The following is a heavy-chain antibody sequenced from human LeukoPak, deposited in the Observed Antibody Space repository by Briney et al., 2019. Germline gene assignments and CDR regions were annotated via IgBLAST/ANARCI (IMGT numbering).Heavy chain of an antibody. Sequence: ASVKVSCKASGGTLSSYAISWVRQAPGQGLEWMGRIIPILGIANYAQKFQGRVTITADKSTSTAYMELSSLRSEDTAVYYCARVLRFGENYYYYGMDVWGQGTTVTVSS. V-gene: IGHV1-69*04. D-gene: IGHD3-10*01. CDR3: ARVLRFGENYYYYGMDV. CDR1: GGTLSSYA. J-gene: IGHJ6*02. CDR2: IIPILGIA.